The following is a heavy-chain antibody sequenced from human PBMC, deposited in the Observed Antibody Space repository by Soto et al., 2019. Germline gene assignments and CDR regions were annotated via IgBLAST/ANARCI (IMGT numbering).Heavy chain of an antibody. CDR1: GFTVRSYA. Sequence: PGGSLRLSCAASGFTVRSYAMSWVRQAPGKGLEWVSSISGSDGSTYYADSVKGRFTISRDSSKNTLYLQMNSLRDEDTAVYYCAFLAGSYSGYDYYFDCWGQGALVTVSS. V-gene: IGHV3-23*01. J-gene: IGHJ4*02. CDR3: AFLAGSYSGYDYYFDC. D-gene: IGHD5-12*01. CDR2: ISGSDGST.